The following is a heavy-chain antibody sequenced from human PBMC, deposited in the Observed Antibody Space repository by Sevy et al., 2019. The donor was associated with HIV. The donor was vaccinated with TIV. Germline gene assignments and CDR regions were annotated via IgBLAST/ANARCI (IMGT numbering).Heavy chain of an antibody. CDR3: AGPILTYNNGWSYYDY. J-gene: IGHJ4*02. V-gene: IGHV4-39*01. Sequence: SETLSLTCTVSGASISSSGYYWGWIRQPPVKGLEWIASINYSGITFYNPSLKSRITISADTSKNQFSLDLNSVTAADTAIYYCAGPILTYNNGWSYYDYWGQGTVVTVSS. CDR2: INYSGIT. D-gene: IGHD6-19*01. CDR1: GASISSSGYY.